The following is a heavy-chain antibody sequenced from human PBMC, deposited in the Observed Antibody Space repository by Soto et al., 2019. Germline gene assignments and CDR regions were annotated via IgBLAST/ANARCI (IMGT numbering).Heavy chain of an antibody. V-gene: IGHV1-18*04. D-gene: IGHD6-13*01. Sequence: QVQLVQSGAEVKKPGASVKVSCKASGYTFTSYGISWVRQAPGQGLEWMGWISAYNGNTNYAQKLQGRATMTTDPSTSTAYMELRSLRSDDTAVYYCARDLGLSIEWQQLVSYPESDDAFDIWGKGTMVTVSS. CDR3: ARDLGLSIEWQQLVSYPESDDAFDI. CDR2: ISAYNGNT. CDR1: GYTFTSYG. J-gene: IGHJ3*02.